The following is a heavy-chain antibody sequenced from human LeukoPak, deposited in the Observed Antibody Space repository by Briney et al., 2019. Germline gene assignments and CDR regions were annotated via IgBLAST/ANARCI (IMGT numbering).Heavy chain of an antibody. CDR1: GFTFSSHA. J-gene: IGHJ4*02. Sequence: QPGRSLRLSCAASGFTFSSHAMSWVRQAPGKGLEWVSAISGSGGSTYYADSVKGRFTISRDNSKNTLYLQMNSLRAEDTAVYYCAKDAFIAARRLGWYYFDYWGQGTLVTVSS. D-gene: IGHD6-6*01. CDR3: AKDAFIAARRLGWYYFDY. CDR2: ISGSGGST. V-gene: IGHV3-23*01.